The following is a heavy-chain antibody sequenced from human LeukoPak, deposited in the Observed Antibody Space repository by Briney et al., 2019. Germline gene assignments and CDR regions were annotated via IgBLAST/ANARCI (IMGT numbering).Heavy chain of an antibody. Sequence: GGSLRLSCAASGFTFSSYSMNWVRQAPGKGLEWVSSISSSSSYIYYADSVKGRFTISRDNAKRSLYLQMNSLRAEDTGVYYCAREHYYGSERPIDYWGQGTLVTVSS. D-gene: IGHD3-10*01. J-gene: IGHJ4*02. V-gene: IGHV3-21*01. CDR3: AREHYYGSERPIDY. CDR1: GFTFSSYS. CDR2: ISSSSSYI.